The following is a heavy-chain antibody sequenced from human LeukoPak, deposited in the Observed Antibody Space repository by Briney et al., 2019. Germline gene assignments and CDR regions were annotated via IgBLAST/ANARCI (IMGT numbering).Heavy chain of an antibody. Sequence: GASVKVSCKASGYTFTGYYMHWVRQAPGQGLEWMGLNNPNSGGTNYAQKFQGRVTMTRDTSISRAYMELSRLRSDDTAVYYCARDWGDIAAAGGTGKFDYWGQGTLVTVSS. CDR3: ARDWGDIAAAGGTGKFDY. D-gene: IGHD6-13*01. J-gene: IGHJ4*02. V-gene: IGHV1-2*02. CDR1: GYTFTGYY. CDR2: NNPNSGGT.